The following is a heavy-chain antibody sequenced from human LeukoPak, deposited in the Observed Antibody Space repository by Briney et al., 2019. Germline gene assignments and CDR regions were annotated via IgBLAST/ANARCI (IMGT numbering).Heavy chain of an antibody. V-gene: IGHV3-23*01. CDR1: GFTLRSYV. CDR3: AKVPVPVIGAAGPFDY. CDR2: ISGSGGNT. D-gene: IGHD6-13*01. J-gene: IGHJ4*02. Sequence: GGSLRLSCVASGFTLRSYVMNWVRQAPGKGLEWVSVISGSGGNTYYADSVKGRFTISRDNSKNTLYLQMNSLRAEDTAVYYCAKVPVPVIGAAGPFDYWGQGTLVTVSS.